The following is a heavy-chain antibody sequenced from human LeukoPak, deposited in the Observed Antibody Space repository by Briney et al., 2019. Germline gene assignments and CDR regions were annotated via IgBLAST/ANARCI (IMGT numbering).Heavy chain of an antibody. V-gene: IGHV1-2*02. CDR2: INPNSGGT. J-gene: IGHJ4*02. CDR1: GYTFTGYY. Sequence: ASVKVSCKASGYTFTGYYMHWVRQAPGQGREWMGWINPNSGGTNYAQKFQGRVTMTRDTSISTAYMELSRLRSDDTAVYYCARMHYGNYYDSSGYYYFDYWGQGTLVTVSS. D-gene: IGHD3-22*01. CDR3: ARMHYGNYYDSSGYYYFDY.